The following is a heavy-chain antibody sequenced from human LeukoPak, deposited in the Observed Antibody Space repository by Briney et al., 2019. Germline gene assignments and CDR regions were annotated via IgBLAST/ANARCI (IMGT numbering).Heavy chain of an antibody. V-gene: IGHV4-59*02. CDR3: ARRSGSYSS. CDR2: IYYSGST. D-gene: IGHD1-26*01. J-gene: IGHJ5*02. Sequence: PSETLSLTCTVSGGSVSSYYWSWIRQPPGKGLEWIGYIYYSGSTNYNPSLKSRVTISVDTSKNQFSLKLSSVTAANTAVYYCARRSGSYSSWGQGTLVTVSS. CDR1: GGSVSSYY.